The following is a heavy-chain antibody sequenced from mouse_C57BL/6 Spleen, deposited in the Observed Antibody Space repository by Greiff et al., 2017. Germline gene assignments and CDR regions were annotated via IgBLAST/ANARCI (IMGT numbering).Heavy chain of an antibody. Sequence: VKLMESGAELVRPGASVTLSCKASGYTFTDYEMHWVKQTPVHGLEWIGAIDPETGGTAYNQKFKGKAILTADKSSSTTYMELRSLTSEDSAVYYCTRNYGSRGAWFAYWGQGTLVTVSA. CDR3: TRNYGSRGAWFAY. CDR1: GYTFTDYE. CDR2: IDPETGGT. V-gene: IGHV1-15*01. J-gene: IGHJ3*01. D-gene: IGHD1-1*01.